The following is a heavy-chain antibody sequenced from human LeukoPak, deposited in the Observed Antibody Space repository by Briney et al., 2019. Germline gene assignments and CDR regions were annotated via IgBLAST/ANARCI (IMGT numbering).Heavy chain of an antibody. V-gene: IGHV4-4*09. J-gene: IGHJ6*03. CDR3: AGGNYYYYYIDV. Sequence: SETLSLTCTVSGVSISSYYWNWIRQPPGKGPEWIGYIYTSESTNYTPSLKSRVTISVDTSKKQFSLNLSSVTAADTAVYYCAGGNYYYYYIDVWGKGTTVTVSS. CDR2: IYTSEST. CDR1: GVSISSYY. D-gene: IGHD3-3*01.